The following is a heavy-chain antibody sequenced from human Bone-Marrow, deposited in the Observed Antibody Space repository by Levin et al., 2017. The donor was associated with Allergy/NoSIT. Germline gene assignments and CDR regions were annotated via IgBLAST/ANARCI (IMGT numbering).Heavy chain of an antibody. CDR3: ARTALDYPFDY. CDR2: INSDGSST. V-gene: IGHV3-74*01. J-gene: IGHJ4*02. CDR1: GFTFSSYW. D-gene: IGHD4-11*01. Sequence: GGSLRLSCAASGFTFSSYWMHWVRQAPGKGLVWVSRINSDGSSTSYADSVKGRFTISRDNAKNTLYLQMNSLRAEDTAVYYCARTALDYPFDYWGQGTLVTVSS.